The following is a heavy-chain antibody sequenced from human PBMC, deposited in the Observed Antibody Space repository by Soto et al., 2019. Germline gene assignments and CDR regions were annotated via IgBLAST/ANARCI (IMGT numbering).Heavy chain of an antibody. Sequence: SVKVSCKASGGTFSSYAISWARQAPGQGLEWMGGIIPIFGTANYAQKFQGRVTITADESTSTAYMELSSLRSEDTAVYYCARAAGDYAGWFDPWGQGTLVTVSS. CDR3: ARAAGDYAGWFDP. CDR2: IIPIFGTA. J-gene: IGHJ5*02. CDR1: GGTFSSYA. D-gene: IGHD2-2*01. V-gene: IGHV1-69*13.